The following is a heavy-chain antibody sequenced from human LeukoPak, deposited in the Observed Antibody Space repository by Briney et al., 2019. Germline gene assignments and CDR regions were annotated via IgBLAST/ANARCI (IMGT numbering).Heavy chain of an antibody. V-gene: IGHV3-53*01. CDR2: IYSGGST. D-gene: IGHD6-13*01. J-gene: IGHJ4*02. Sequence: GGSLRLSCAASGFAVSSNYMSWVRQAPGKGLEWVSVIYSGGSTYYADSVKGRFTISRDNSKNTVYLQMNSLRAEDTAVYYCAKDSSPEVYSSSWNDYWGQGTLVTVSS. CDR1: GFAVSSNY. CDR3: AKDSSPEVYSSSWNDY.